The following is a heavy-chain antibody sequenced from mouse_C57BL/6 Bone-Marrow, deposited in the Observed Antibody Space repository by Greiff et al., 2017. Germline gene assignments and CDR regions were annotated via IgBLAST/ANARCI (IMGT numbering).Heavy chain of an antibody. Sequence: EVQGVESGGGLVQPGGSMKLSCAASGFTFSDAWMDWVRQSPEKGLEWVAEIRNKANNHATYYAESVKGRFTISRDDSKSSVYLQMNGLRAEDTGIYYCTSYFLYYFDYWGQGTTLTVSS. J-gene: IGHJ2*01. CDR2: IRNKANNHAT. D-gene: IGHD1-1*01. CDR1: GFTFSDAW. CDR3: TSYFLYYFDY. V-gene: IGHV6-6*01.